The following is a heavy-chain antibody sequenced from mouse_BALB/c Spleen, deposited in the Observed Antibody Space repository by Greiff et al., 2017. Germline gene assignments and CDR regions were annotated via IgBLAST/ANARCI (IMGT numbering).Heavy chain of an antibody. V-gene: IGHV1-63*02. CDR3: ARASYGNYVDY. D-gene: IGHD2-1*01. Sequence: QVQLQQSGAELVRPGTSVKISCKASGYTFTNYWLGWVKQRPGHGLEWIGDIYPGGGYTNYNEKFKGKATLTADTSSSTAYMQLSSLTSEDSAVYFCARASYGNYVDYWGQGTTLTVSS. CDR2: IYPGGGYT. CDR1: GYTFTNYW. J-gene: IGHJ2*01.